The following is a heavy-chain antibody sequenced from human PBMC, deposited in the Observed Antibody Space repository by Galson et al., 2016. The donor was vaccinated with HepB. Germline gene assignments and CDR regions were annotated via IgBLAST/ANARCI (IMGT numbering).Heavy chain of an antibody. CDR2: IMRDGRNK. Sequence: SLRLSCAASGFTFSDYHMHWVRQAPGQGLEWVAVIMRDGRNKYYGDCVTGRVTISRDNSKNPVYLEMNSLRVEDTAVYYCCGYKFRYPDYWGQGTLVTVSS. CDR3: CGYKFRYPDY. V-gene: IGHV3-30*03. D-gene: IGHD5-18*01. CDR1: GFTFSDYH. J-gene: IGHJ4*02.